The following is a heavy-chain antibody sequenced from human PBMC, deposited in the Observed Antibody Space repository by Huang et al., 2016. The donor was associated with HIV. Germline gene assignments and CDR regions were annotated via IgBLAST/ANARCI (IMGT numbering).Heavy chain of an antibody. Sequence: EVQLVESGGGLVQPGRSLRLSCAASGFTFDDYAMHWVRQAPGKGVEWVSGISWNSGSIGYEDSVKGRFTISRDNAKNSLYLQMNNLRAEDKALYYCAKDIGSGSYGGDAFDIWGQGTVVTVSS. CDR1: GFTFDDYA. CDR3: AKDIGSGSYGGDAFDI. V-gene: IGHV3-9*01. CDR2: ISWNSGSI. D-gene: IGHD1-26*01. J-gene: IGHJ3*02.